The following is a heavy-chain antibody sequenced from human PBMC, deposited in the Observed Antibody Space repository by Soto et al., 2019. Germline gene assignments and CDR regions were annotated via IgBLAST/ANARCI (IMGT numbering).Heavy chain of an antibody. J-gene: IGHJ4*02. V-gene: IGHV1-8*02. CDR1: GYTFFSHD. Sequence: QVQLVQSGAEAKKPGASVKVSCKASGYTFFSHDINWVRQASGQGLEWMGWVNPQSGKTEYAKKFQGRVTMTRDPSIDTAYMELSSLTSEDTAIYYFAIYTTSFSYFNHWGQGALVTVSS. CDR3: AIYTTSFSYFNH. CDR2: VNPQSGKT. D-gene: IGHD1-26*01.